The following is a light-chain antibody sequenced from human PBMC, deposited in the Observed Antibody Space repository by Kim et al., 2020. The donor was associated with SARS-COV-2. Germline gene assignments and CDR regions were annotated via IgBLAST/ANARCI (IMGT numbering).Light chain of an antibody. V-gene: IGLV3-19*01. Sequence: SSELTQDPDVSVALGQTVRITCQGDSLRNYHASWFQQKPGQAPVLVIYGKNNRPSGIPDRFSGSTSGNTASLTITGAQAEDEADYYCNSRDSSGDHVVFG. CDR3: NSRDSSGDHVV. CDR2: GKN. CDR1: SLRNYH. J-gene: IGLJ2*01.